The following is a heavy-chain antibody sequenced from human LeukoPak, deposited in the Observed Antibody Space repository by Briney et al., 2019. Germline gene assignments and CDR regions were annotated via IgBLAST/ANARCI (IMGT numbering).Heavy chain of an antibody. CDR2: IQSNSAGT. CDR1: GYTFTGYY. CDR3: ARDLGDYDFDS. V-gene: IGHV1-2*02. D-gene: IGHD3-16*01. Sequence: GASVKVSRKASGYTFTGYYICWVRQAPGQGLEWMGWIQSNSAGTNYAQKFQGRVTMTRDTSISTAYMELTGLRSDDTAVYYCARDLGDYDFDSWGQGTLVTVSS. J-gene: IGHJ4*02.